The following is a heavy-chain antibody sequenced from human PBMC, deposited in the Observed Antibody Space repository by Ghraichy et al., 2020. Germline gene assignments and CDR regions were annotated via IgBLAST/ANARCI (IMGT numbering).Heavy chain of an antibody. D-gene: IGHD3-22*01. J-gene: IGHJ4*02. CDR1: GFTFSNYG. CDR2: ISGDGATP. CDR3: AKGSDGYYYEK. Sequence: LTCAASGFTFSNYGMHWVRQAPGRGLEWVSSISGDGATPYYADSVKGRITISRDNSKNTLYLHMNSLRAEDTAVYYCAKGSDGYYYEKWGQGTLVTVSS. V-gene: IGHV3-23*01.